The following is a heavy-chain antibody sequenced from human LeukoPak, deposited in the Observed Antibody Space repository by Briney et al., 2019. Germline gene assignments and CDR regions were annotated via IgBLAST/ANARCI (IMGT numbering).Heavy chain of an antibody. J-gene: IGHJ6*03. D-gene: IGHD5-18*01. Sequence: PSETLSLTCTVSGGSITNYYWSWIRQPPGKGLEWIGSIYYSGSTYYNPSLKSRVTISVDTSKNQFSLKLSPVTAADTAVYYCARGVWEYSYAVPGVYYYYMDVWGKGTTVTISS. V-gene: IGHV4-39*01. CDR1: GGSITNYY. CDR2: IYYSGST. CDR3: ARGVWEYSYAVPGVYYYYMDV.